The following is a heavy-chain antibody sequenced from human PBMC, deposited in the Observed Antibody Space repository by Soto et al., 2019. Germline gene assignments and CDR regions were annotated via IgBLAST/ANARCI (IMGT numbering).Heavy chain of an antibody. Sequence: LSLSCAASGFTFSSYSMNWVRQAPGKGLEWVSSISSSSSYIYYADSVKGRFTISRDNAKNSLYLQMNSLRAEDTAVYYCARRGAITARPNWFDPWGQGTLVTVSS. CDR1: GFTFSSYS. J-gene: IGHJ5*02. CDR2: ISSSSSYI. V-gene: IGHV3-21*01. D-gene: IGHD1-20*01. CDR3: ARRGAITARPNWFDP.